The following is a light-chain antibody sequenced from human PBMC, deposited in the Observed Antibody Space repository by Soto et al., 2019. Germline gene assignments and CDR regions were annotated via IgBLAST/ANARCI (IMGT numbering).Light chain of an antibody. V-gene: IGLV1-51*02. CDR1: SSNIGTNY. CDR3: GTWDGIVSGYV. CDR2: ENN. Sequence: QSVLTQPPSVSAAPGQRVTISCSGSSSNIGTNYVSWYQQLPGTVPKLLMYENNKRPSGIPDRFSGSKSATSATLDITGLQTGDEADYYCGTWDGIVSGYVFGTGTKVTVL. J-gene: IGLJ1*01.